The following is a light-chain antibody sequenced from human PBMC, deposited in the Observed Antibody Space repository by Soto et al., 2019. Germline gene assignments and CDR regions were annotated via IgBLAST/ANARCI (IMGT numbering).Light chain of an antibody. J-gene: IGLJ3*02. CDR1: SSDVGSYNL. CDR2: EGS. Sequence: QSVLTQPASVSGSPGQSITISCTGTSSDVGSYNLVSWYQQHPGKAPKLMIYEGSKRPSGVSNRFSGSKSGNTASLTISGLQAEDEADSYCCSYAGSSTPNWVFGGGTKLTVL. V-gene: IGLV2-23*01. CDR3: CSYAGSSTPNWV.